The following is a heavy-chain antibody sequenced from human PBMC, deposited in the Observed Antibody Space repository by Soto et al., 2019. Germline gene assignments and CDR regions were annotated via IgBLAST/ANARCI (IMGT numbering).Heavy chain of an antibody. J-gene: IGHJ4*02. D-gene: IGHD2-8*01. Sequence: ASVKVSCKASGYTFTSYGISWVRQAPGQGLEWMGWISAYNGNTNYAQKLQGRVTMTTDTSTSTAYKELRSLRSDDTAVYYCARDQGGYCTNGVCYFVDYWGQGTLVTVSS. CDR3: ARDQGGYCTNGVCYFVDY. CDR1: GYTFTSYG. V-gene: IGHV1-18*01. CDR2: ISAYNGNT.